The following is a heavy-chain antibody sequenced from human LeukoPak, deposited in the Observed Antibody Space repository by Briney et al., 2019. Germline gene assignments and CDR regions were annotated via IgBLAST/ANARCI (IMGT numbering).Heavy chain of an antibody. CDR1: GGSISSYY. D-gene: IGHD6-19*01. J-gene: IGHJ5*02. Sequence: SETLPLTCTVSGGSISSYYWSWIRQPPGKGLEWIGYIYYSGSTNYNPSLKSRVTISVDTSKNQFSLKLSSVTAADTAVYYCARDNTSSGWVFWFDPWGQGTLVTVSS. V-gene: IGHV4-59*01. CDR2: IYYSGST. CDR3: ARDNTSSGWVFWFDP.